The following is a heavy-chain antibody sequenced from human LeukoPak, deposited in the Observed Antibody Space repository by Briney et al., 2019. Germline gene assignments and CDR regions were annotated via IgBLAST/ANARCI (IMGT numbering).Heavy chain of an antibody. CDR2: IKEDGSDK. CDR3: ARDSGLTTETTYWDY. J-gene: IGHJ4*02. D-gene: IGHD4-17*01. V-gene: IGHV3-7*05. CDR1: GFTFSIYW. Sequence: PGGSLRLSCAASGFTFSIYWMSWVRQAPGKGLEWVANIKEDGSDKNYVDSVKGRFTISRDNAKNSLYLQMNSLRAEDTAVYYWARDSGLTTETTYWDYWGQGTLVAVSS.